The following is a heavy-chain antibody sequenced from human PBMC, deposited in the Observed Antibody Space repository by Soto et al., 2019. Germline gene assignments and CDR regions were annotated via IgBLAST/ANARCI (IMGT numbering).Heavy chain of an antibody. CDR3: SREVNFDGLDV. J-gene: IGHJ6*02. CDR1: GYTFTSYD. D-gene: IGHD1-1*01. CDR2: MNPNSGNT. Sequence: QVQLVQSGAEVKKPGASVKVPCKASGYTFTSYDINWVRQATGQGLEWMGWMNPNSGNTGYAQKFQGRVTMNRHASISTAYMELSSVRSEDTAVYYCSREVNFDGLDVWGQGTTVTVSS. V-gene: IGHV1-8*01.